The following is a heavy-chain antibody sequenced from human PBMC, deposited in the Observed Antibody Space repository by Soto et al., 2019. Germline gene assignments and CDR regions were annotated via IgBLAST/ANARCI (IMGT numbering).Heavy chain of an antibody. D-gene: IGHD2-2*01. CDR3: ARGVRGGAFDY. CDR2: IYHSGST. CDR1: GGSISSGGYS. V-gene: IGHV4-30-2*01. J-gene: IGHJ4*02. Sequence: QLQLQESGSGLVKPSQTLSLTCAVSGGSISSGGYSWSWIRQPPGKGLEWIGYIYHSGSTYYNPSLKSRVTISADRSKNQFSLELSSLTAADTAVYCCARGVRGGAFDYWGQGTLVTVSS.